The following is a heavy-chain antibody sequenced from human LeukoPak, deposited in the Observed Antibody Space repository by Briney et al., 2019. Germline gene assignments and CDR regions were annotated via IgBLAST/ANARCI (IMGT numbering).Heavy chain of an antibody. V-gene: IGHV3-48*04. D-gene: IGHD2-8*01. J-gene: IGHJ4*02. Sequence: GGSLRLSCAASGFTFSSYSMNWVRQAPGKGLEWVSYISSSSTIYYADSVKGRFTISRDNAKNSLYLQMNSLRAEDTAVYYCAREMVYVPFDYWGQGTLVTVSS. CDR1: GFTFSSYS. CDR2: ISSSSTI. CDR3: AREMVYVPFDY.